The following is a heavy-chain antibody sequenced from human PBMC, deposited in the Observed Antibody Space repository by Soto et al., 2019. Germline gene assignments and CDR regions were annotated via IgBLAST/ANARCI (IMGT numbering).Heavy chain of an antibody. CDR2: IYQSGST. CDR1: GGSLSSSAYS. CDR3: DRELLYYESSGYSWDEAFDI. Sequence: PSETLSLTCAVSGGSLSSSAYSWSWIRQTPGKGLEWIGFIYQSGSTYYNPSLKSRVTLSLDRPKNQISLKLTSVTAADTAVYYCDRELLYYESSGYSWDEAFDIWGQGTMVT. J-gene: IGHJ3*02. D-gene: IGHD3-22*01. V-gene: IGHV4-30-2*01.